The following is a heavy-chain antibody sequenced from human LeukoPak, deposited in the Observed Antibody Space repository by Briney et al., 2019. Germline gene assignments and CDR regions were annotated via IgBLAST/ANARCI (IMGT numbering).Heavy chain of an antibody. CDR2: IYGGDFT. CDR3: VRYSYGGPHY. Sequence: HPGGSLRLSCAASGFSVSDNYMNWVRQAPGKGLEWVSVIYGGDFTQYAGSVRGRFTISRDNSKNTVYLQMNSLRADDTAMYYCVRYSYGGPHYWGQGTLVTVSS. CDR1: GFSVSDNY. D-gene: IGHD3-10*01. J-gene: IGHJ4*02. V-gene: IGHV3-53*01.